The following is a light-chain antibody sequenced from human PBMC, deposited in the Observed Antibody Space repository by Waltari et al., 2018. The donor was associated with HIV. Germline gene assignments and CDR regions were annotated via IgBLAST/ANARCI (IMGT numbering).Light chain of an antibody. V-gene: IGKV1-5*03. CDR2: KAS. Sequence: DVQMTQSPSTLSASVGDRVTITCRARESITSWLAWYQQKPGKAPKLLIYKASTLESGVPSRFSGSGSETEFTLTINSLQPDDFATYYCQQYHNKPLTFGGGTKVEIK. CDR3: QQYHNKPLT. CDR1: ESITSW. J-gene: IGKJ4*01.